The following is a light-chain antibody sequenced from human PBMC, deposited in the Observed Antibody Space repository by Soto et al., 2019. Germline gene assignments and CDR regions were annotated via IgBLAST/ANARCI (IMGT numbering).Light chain of an antibody. CDR1: QSVSTY. CDR3: QHYFNWPYT. Sequence: EVVLTQSPATLSLSPGERATLSCRASQSVSTYLAWYQQKPGQAPRLLIYDASNRATGIPARFSGSGSATDFTLTISSLEPEDFALYYCQHYFNWPYTFGQGTKVDIK. V-gene: IGKV3-11*01. CDR2: DAS. J-gene: IGKJ2*01.